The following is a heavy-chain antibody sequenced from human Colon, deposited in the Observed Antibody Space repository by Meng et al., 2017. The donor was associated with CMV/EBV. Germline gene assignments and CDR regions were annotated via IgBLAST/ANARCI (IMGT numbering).Heavy chain of an antibody. J-gene: IGHJ6*02. D-gene: IGHD2-2*01. CDR1: GFTFSSCE. CDR2: ISSSGSTI. CDR3: ARLGGVPAALLV. Sequence: GESLKISCAASGFTFSSCEMNWVRQAPGKGLEWVSYISSSGSTIYYADSVKGRFTISRKNAKNSLYLQMNSLRAEDTAVYYCARLGGVPAALLVWGQGTTVTVSS. V-gene: IGHV3-48*03.